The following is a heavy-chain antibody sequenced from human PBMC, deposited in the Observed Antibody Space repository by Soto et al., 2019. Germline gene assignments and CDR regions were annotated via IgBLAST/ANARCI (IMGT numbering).Heavy chain of an antibody. CDR1: GGTFSSYA. CDR2: IIPIFGTA. D-gene: IGHD2-21*01. J-gene: IGHJ4*02. V-gene: IGHV1-69*06. Sequence: QVQLVQSGAEVKKPGSSVKVSCKASGGTFSSYALRWLRQAPGHGLEWRGGIIPIFGTANYAQKFQGRVPITADKAMSPAYMELSCPRSEDTAVYYCASRSQGLGWSSGGIEDAYGGQGTLVTFAA. CDR3: ASRSQGLGWSSGGIEDAY.